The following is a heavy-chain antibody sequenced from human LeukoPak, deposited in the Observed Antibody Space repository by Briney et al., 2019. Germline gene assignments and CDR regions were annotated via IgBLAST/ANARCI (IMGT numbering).Heavy chain of an antibody. CDR1: GYSISSGYY. Sequence: PSETLSLTCTVSGYSISSGYYWCWVRQPPGQGLEWIGSIYYSGSTYYNPSLKSRVTISVDTSKNQFSLKLSSVTAADTAVYYCAGSGYIDYWGQGTLVTVSS. D-gene: IGHD6-13*01. J-gene: IGHJ4*02. CDR3: AGSGYIDY. V-gene: IGHV4-38-2*02. CDR2: IYYSGST.